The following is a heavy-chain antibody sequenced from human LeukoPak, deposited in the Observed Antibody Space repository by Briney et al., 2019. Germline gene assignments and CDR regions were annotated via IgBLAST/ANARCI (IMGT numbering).Heavy chain of an antibody. Sequence: ASVKVSCKASGYTFTSYDINWVRQATGQGLEWMGWMNPNSGNTGYAQKFQGRVTMTRNTSISTAYMELGSLRSEDTAVYYCARYDFWSGYEDYWGQGTLVTVSS. CDR3: ARYDFWSGYEDY. D-gene: IGHD3-3*01. CDR2: MNPNSGNT. CDR1: GYTFTSYD. J-gene: IGHJ4*02. V-gene: IGHV1-8*01.